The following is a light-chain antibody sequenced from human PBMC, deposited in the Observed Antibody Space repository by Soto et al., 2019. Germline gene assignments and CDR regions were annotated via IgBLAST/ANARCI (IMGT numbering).Light chain of an antibody. J-gene: IGKJ5*01. V-gene: IGKV3-20*01. CDR2: GAS. CDR1: QSVSSVY. CDR3: QQYGSA. Sequence: EIVLTQSPGTLSLSPGERATLSCRASQSVSSVYLAWYQQKPGQAPRLLIYGASSRATGIPDRFSGSGSGTDFTLTISTLEPEDFAVYYCQQYGSAFGQGTRLEIK.